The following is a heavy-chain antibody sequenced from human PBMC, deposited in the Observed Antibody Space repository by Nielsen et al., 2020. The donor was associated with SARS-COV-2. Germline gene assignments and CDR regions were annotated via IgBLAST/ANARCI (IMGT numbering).Heavy chain of an antibody. CDR1: EFTVSDNY. V-gene: IGHV3-66*01. J-gene: IGHJ5*02. D-gene: IGHD6-13*01. CDR3: ARNEAAPGMETNWYDH. Sequence: GESLKISCAVSEFTVSDNYMSWVRQAPGKGLEGVSVIYSAVRTYYADSVKGRFTISRDNSKNTLYLQMDSLRADDTAVYYCARNEAAPGMETNWYDHWGQGTPVTVSS. CDR2: IYSAVRT.